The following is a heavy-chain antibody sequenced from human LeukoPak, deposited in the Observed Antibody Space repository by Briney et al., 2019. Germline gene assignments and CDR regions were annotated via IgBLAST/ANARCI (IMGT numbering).Heavy chain of an antibody. CDR1: GFTFSSYA. V-gene: IGHV3-23*01. CDR3: AKEAYSSGWYGELGAFDI. Sequence: PGGSLRLSCAASGFTFSSYAMSWVRQAPGKGLEWVSGISGSGGSTYYADSVKGRFTISRDNSKNTLYLQMNSLRAEGTAVYYCAKEAYSSGWYGELGAFDIWGQGTMVTVSS. D-gene: IGHD6-19*01. CDR2: ISGSGGST. J-gene: IGHJ3*02.